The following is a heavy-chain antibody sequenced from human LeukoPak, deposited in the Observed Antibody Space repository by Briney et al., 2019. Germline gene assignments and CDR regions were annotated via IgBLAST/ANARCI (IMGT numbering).Heavy chain of an antibody. D-gene: IGHD3-22*01. Sequence: ASVKVSCKASGYTFTSYYMHWVRQAPGQGLEWMGIINPSGGSTSYAQKFQGRVTMTRDTSTSTVYMELSSLRSEDTAVYYCARARNYYDSSGYYVDYWGQGTLVTVSS. CDR3: ARARNYYDSSGYYVDY. V-gene: IGHV1-46*01. CDR1: GYTFTSYY. CDR2: INPSGGST. J-gene: IGHJ4*02.